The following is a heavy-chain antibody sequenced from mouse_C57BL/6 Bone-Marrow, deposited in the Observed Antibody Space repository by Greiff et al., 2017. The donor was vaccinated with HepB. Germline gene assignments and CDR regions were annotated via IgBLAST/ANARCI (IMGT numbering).Heavy chain of an antibody. CDR1: GYTFTSYW. Sequence: VQLVESGAELVKPGASVKLSCKASGYTFTSYWMHWVKQRPGRGLEWIGRIDPNSGGTKYNEKFKSKATLTVDKPSSTAYMQLSSLTSEDSAVYYCARSSPHLLGDAMDYWGQGTSVTVSS. D-gene: IGHD2-1*01. CDR3: ARSSPHLLGDAMDY. CDR2: IDPNSGGT. V-gene: IGHV1-72*01. J-gene: IGHJ4*01.